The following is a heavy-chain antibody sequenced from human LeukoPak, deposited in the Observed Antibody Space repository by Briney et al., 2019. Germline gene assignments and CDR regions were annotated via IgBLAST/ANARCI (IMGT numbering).Heavy chain of an antibody. CDR3: ARDPPRGWDAFDI. CDR2: IYTSGST. CDR1: GCSISSYY. J-gene: IGHJ3*02. D-gene: IGHD2-15*01. V-gene: IGHV4-4*07. Sequence: PSETLSLTCTVSGCSISSYYWSWIRRPAGKGLEWIGRIYTSGSTNYNPSLKSRVTMSVDTSKNQFSLKLSSVTAADTAVYYCARDPPRGWDAFDIWGQGTMVTVSS.